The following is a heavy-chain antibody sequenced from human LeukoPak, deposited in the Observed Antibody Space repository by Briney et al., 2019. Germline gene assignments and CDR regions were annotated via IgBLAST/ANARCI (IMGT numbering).Heavy chain of an antibody. CDR1: GFTFSSYW. V-gene: IGHV3-7*01. CDR3: ARGQVITFGGVIVIGGYYFDY. Sequence: GGSLRLSCAASGFTFSSYWMSWVRQAPGKGLEWVANIKQDGSEKYYVDSVKGRFTISRDNAKSSLYLQMNSLRAEDTAVYYCARGQVITFGGVIVIGGYYFDYWGQGTLVTVSS. D-gene: IGHD3-16*02. CDR2: IKQDGSEK. J-gene: IGHJ4*02.